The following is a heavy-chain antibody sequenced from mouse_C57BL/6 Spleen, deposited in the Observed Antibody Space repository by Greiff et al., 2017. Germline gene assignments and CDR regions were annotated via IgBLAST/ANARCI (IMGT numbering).Heavy chain of an antibody. CDR1: GFSLTSYG. CDR3: AKNEAYYSNYGGYFDV. V-gene: IGHV2-5*01. D-gene: IGHD2-5*01. CDR2: IWRGGST. Sequence: VKLVESGPGLVQPSQSLSITCPVSGFSLTSYGVHWVRQSPGKGLEWLGVIWRGGSTDYNAAFMSRLSITKDNSKSQVFFKMNSLQADDTAIYYCAKNEAYYSNYGGYFDVWGTGTTVTVSS. J-gene: IGHJ1*03.